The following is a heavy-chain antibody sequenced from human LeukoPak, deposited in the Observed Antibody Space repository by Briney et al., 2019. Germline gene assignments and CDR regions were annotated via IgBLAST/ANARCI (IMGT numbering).Heavy chain of an antibody. D-gene: IGHD5-12*01. V-gene: IGHV3-21*01. CDR2: ISTTSTYI. CDR1: GFTFSSYS. Sequence: PGGSLRLSCAASGFTFSSYSMAWVRQAPGKGLEWVSSISTTSTYIFYGDSVKGRFTISRDNAKNSLYLQMNSLRVEDTAVYYCARGPSGYHNTGGQGTLVTVSS. J-gene: IGHJ4*02. CDR3: ARGPSGYHNT.